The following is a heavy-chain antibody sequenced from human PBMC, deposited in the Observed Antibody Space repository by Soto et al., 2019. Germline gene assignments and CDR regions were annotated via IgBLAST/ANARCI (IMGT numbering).Heavy chain of an antibody. Sequence: EVQLLESGGGLVQPGGSLRLSCAASGFAFGAYAMTWVRQAPGKGLEWVSVISGAGGNTYYADSVKGRFTVSRDNSKKMLYLEMYSLRVEDTAIYYCAKDPVPQLLPSWWFDPWGQGTRVTVSS. CDR2: ISGAGGNT. CDR1: GFAFGAYA. D-gene: IGHD2-2*01. V-gene: IGHV3-23*01. CDR3: AKDPVPQLLPSWWFDP. J-gene: IGHJ5*02.